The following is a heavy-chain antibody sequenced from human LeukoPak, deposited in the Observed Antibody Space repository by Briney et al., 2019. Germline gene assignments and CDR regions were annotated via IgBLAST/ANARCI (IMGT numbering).Heavy chain of an antibody. CDR2: IRYDGSNK. D-gene: IGHD3-10*01. CDR3: AKLGSHSPDY. Sequence: PGGSLRLSCAASGFTFSSYGMHWVRQAPGKGLEWVAFIRYDGSNKYYADSVKGRFTISRDNSKNTVYLQMNSLRAEDTAVYYCAKLGSHSPDYWGQGTLVTVSS. J-gene: IGHJ4*02. V-gene: IGHV3-30*02. CDR1: GFTFSSYG.